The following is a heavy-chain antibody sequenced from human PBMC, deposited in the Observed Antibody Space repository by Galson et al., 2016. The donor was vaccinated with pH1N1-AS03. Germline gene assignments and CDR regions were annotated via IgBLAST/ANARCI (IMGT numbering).Heavy chain of an antibody. J-gene: IGHJ5*02. D-gene: IGHD6-25*01. CDR3: ARVSAAAWFDP. V-gene: IGHV1-3*04. Sequence: SVKVSCKASGYTFSGYAMHWVRQAPGQRLEWMGWINTDNGNTKYSQKFQGRVTITRDTSASTAYMELNSLSSEDTAVYYCARVSAAAWFDPWGQGTLVTVSS. CDR1: GYTFSGYA. CDR2: INTDNGNT.